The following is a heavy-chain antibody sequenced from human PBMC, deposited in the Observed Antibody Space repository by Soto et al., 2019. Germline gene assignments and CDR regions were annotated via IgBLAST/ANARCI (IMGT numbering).Heavy chain of an antibody. D-gene: IGHD3-9*01. CDR2: ISGSGGST. CDR3: AKDRAIRPGSDFDY. J-gene: IGHJ4*02. V-gene: IGHV3-23*01. Sequence: GGSLRLSCAASGFTFSDYAMTWVRQAPGKGLEWVSAISGSGGSTYYADSVKGRFTISRDNSKNTLYLRMNSLRAEDTAVFYCAKDRAIRPGSDFDYWGQGTQVTVSS. CDR1: GFTFSDYA.